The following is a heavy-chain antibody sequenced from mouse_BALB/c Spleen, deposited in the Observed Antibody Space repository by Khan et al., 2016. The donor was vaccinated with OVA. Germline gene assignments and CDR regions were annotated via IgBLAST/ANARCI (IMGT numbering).Heavy chain of an antibody. J-gene: IGHJ4*01. CDR2: RWAGGSK. V-gene: IGHV2-6-5*01. CDR1: GFSLTDYA. CDR3: AKDPRYYGIDY. Sequence: QVQLKESGPGLLAPSQSLSITCTVSGFSLTDYAVSWIRQPPGKALERLGVRWAGGSKYYNSVLQSRLSISKDNSKSHVFFKVKRLHTDYTAMYYCAKDPRYYGIDYGGQATSVTVSS.